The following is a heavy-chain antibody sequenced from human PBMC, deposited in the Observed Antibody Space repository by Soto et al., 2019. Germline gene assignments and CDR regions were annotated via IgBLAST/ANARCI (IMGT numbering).Heavy chain of an antibody. J-gene: IGHJ5*02. CDR1: GYTFTSYG. CDR2: ISGYNGNT. V-gene: IGHV1-18*01. CDR3: ARGYCSGGSCYTGWFDP. D-gene: IGHD2-15*01. Sequence: QVQLVQSGAEGKKPGASVRVSCKASGYTFTSYGISWVRQAPGQGLEWMGWISGYNGNTNYAQKLQGRVTMTKDTSTSTANMELRSLRSDDTAVYYCARGYCSGGSCYTGWFDPWGQGTLVTVSS.